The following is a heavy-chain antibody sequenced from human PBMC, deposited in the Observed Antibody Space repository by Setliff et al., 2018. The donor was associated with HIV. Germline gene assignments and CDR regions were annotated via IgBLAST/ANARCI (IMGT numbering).Heavy chain of an antibody. V-gene: IGHV4-59*11. Sequence: PSETLSLTCTVSNGSISSHYWSWIRQPPGKGLEWIGNMYYSGSTSYNPSLNSRVTMSVDTSRDQFSLKVRSVTAADTAVYYCARMRGRAVLSYYFDHWGQGRLVTVSS. CDR2: MYYSGST. J-gene: IGHJ4*02. CDR1: NGSISSHY. CDR3: ARMRGRAVLSYYFDH. D-gene: IGHD6-19*01.